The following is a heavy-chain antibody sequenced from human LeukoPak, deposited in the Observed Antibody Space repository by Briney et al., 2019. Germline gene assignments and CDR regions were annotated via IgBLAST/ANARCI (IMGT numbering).Heavy chain of an antibody. CDR2: INPSGGST. J-gene: IGHJ2*01. D-gene: IGHD5-24*01. V-gene: IGHV1-46*01. CDR1: TFXXXY. Sequence: TFXXXYXXXXRQXPGQGLXXXGIINPSGGSTSYAQKFPGRVTMTRDTSTSTVYMELSSLRSEDTAVYYCARVRVGGYNSFDLWGRGTLVTVSS. CDR3: ARVRVGGYNSFDL.